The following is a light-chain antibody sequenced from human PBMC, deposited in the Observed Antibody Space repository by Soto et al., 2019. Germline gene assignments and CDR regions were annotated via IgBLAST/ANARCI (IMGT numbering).Light chain of an antibody. CDR3: SSYASSNTYV. CDR2: EVS. Sequence: SVLAQPASVAGSPGQSITISCTGTISDVGGYHYVSWYQPHPGKAPKLMIYEVSNRPSGVSSRFSGSKSGNTASLTISGLQAEDESDYYCSSYASSNTYVFGTGTKVTV. J-gene: IGLJ1*01. CDR1: ISDVGGYHY. V-gene: IGLV2-14*01.